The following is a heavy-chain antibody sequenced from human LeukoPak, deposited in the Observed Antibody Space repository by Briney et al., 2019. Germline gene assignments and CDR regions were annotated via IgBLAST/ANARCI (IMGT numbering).Heavy chain of an antibody. CDR1: GFTFSSYA. D-gene: IGHD2-2*01. V-gene: IGHV3-23*01. J-gene: IGHJ6*02. CDR2: ISGRGGST. CDR3: AKGGYCSSTSCYDYYYYGMDV. Sequence: GGSLRLSCAASGFTFSSYAMSWVRQAPGKGLEWVSTISGRGGSTYYADSVKGRFTISRDNSKNMLYLQMNSLRAEDTAVYYCAKGGYCSSTSCYDYYYYGMDVWGQGTTVTVSS.